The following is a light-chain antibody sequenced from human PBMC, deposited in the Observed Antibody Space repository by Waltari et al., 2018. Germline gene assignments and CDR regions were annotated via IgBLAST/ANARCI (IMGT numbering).Light chain of an antibody. CDR1: TGAVTSGHY. V-gene: IGLV7-46*01. J-gene: IGLJ3*02. CDR3: LLYYGGARV. Sequence: QAVVTQEPSLTVSPGGTVTLTCGSSTGAVTSGHYPYWFQQKPGQAPRTLIYDTSNKHSWTPARFSGSLLGGEAALALSGAQPEDEAEYSCLLYYGGARVFGGGTRLTVL. CDR2: DTS.